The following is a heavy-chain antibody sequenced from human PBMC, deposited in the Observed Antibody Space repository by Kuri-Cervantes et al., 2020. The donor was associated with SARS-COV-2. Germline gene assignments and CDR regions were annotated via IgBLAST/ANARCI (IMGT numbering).Heavy chain of an antibody. Sequence: ASVKVSCKASGYTFTSYYMHWVRQAPGQGPEWMGWISPNGGTNSAQKFQGRVTMTRDTSTSTVHMELSRLRFDDTAVFYCARNRRTGGYSFGFDLWGQGTLVTVSS. J-gene: IGHJ4*02. CDR2: ISPNGGT. V-gene: IGHV1-2*02. D-gene: IGHD5-18*01. CDR3: ARNRRTGGYSFGFDL. CDR1: GYTFTSYY.